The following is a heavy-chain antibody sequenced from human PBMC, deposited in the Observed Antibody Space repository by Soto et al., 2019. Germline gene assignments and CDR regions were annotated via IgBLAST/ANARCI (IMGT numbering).Heavy chain of an antibody. CDR1: GYILISYA. D-gene: IGHD2-2*01. V-gene: IGHV1-18*01. CDR2: INTYTGNT. CDR3: ARYGYCISTSCYGYYYYYAMDI. J-gene: IGHJ6*02. Sequence: ASVKVSCKASGYILISYAISSVRHSPGQGLEWMGWINTYTGNTNYAQKLQGRVTMTTDTSTSTAYMELRSLRSDDTAVYYCARYGYCISTSCYGYYYYYAMDIRGQGTTVTV.